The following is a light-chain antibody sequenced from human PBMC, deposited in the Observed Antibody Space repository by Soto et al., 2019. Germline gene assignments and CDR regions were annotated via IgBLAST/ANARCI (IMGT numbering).Light chain of an antibody. CDR1: QSISSW. V-gene: IGKV1-5*01. Sequence: IQMTQSPSTLSASVGDRVTITCRASQSISSWLAWYQQKPGKAPKLLIYDASSLESGVPSRFSGSGSGTEFTLTISSLQPDDFATYYCQQYNSYSYTFGQGTKVDIK. J-gene: IGKJ2*01. CDR3: QQYNSYSYT. CDR2: DAS.